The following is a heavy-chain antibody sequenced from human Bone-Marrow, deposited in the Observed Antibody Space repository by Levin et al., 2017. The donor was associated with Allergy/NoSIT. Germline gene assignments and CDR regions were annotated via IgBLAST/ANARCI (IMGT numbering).Heavy chain of an antibody. CDR1: GFSFDDYA. J-gene: IGHJ4*02. CDR2: ISWNSDIR. CDR3: VKDSYILVALTLDF. Sequence: SGGSLRLSCAASGFSFDDYAMHWVRQAPGKGLEWVSGISWNSDIRLYADSVKGRFTVSRDNAKNSLYLQMSSLRTEDTALYFCVKDSYILVALTLDFWGLGTLVTVSS. D-gene: IGHD5-12*01. V-gene: IGHV3-9*01.